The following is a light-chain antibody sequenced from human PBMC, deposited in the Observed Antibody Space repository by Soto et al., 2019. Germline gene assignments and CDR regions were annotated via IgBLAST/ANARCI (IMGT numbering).Light chain of an antibody. CDR2: EGT. CDR1: NNL. CDR3: CAYVGARSYV. J-gene: IGLJ1*01. Sequence: QSVLTQPASVSDSPGQSITISCTGTNNLVSWYQQHPGKAPKVVLYEGTKRPSGVSNRFSGSNSGSTASLTISGLQAEDEAHYFCCAYVGARSYVFGPGTKVTVL. V-gene: IGLV2-23*01.